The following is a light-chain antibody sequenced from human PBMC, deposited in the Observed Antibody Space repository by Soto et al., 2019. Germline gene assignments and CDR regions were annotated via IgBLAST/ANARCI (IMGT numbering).Light chain of an antibody. J-gene: IGKJ4*01. CDR2: WAS. Sequence: DIVMTQSPGSLAVSLGERATINCRSSQSVLYSSNNKDSIAWYQQKPGQPPRLLIYWASTRESGVPDRFSGSGSGTDFTLTISSLQAEDVAVYYCQYLDLLTFGGGTKVEIK. CDR3: QYLDLLT. CDR1: QSVLYSSNNKDS. V-gene: IGKV4-1*01.